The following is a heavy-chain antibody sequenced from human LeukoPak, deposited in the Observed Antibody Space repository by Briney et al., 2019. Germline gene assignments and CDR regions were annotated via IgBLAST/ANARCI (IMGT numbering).Heavy chain of an antibody. V-gene: IGHV3-13*01. CDR2: IDTVGNT. J-gene: IGHJ6*02. CDR3: IRIRTGQHQYGMDV. CDR1: GFTFSSYD. D-gene: IGHD7-27*01. Sequence: GGSLRLSCAASGFTFSSYDMHWVRQAPGKGLEWVSAIDTVGNTYYDGSVRGRFTISREDAWNSLYLQMNSLRDGDTAVYYCIRIRTGQHQYGMDVWGQGTTVTVSS.